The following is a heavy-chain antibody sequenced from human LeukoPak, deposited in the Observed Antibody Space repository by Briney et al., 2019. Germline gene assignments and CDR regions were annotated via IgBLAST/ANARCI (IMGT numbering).Heavy chain of an antibody. V-gene: IGHV3-74*01. Sequence: GGSLRLSCAASGFTFSSYWMHWVRQAPGKGLVWVSRISDGTSTRYADSVKGRFTISRDNAENTLYLQMNSLRAEDTAVYYCAKALSGYYYFPFDYWGQGTLVTVSS. CDR1: GFTFSSYW. CDR3: AKALSGYYYFPFDY. J-gene: IGHJ4*02. D-gene: IGHD3-22*01. CDR2: ISDGTST.